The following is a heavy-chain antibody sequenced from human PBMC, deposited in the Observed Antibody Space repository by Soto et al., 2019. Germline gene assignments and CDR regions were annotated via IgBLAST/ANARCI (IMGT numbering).Heavy chain of an antibody. J-gene: IGHJ4*02. V-gene: IGHV4-39*01. D-gene: IGHD3-22*01. Sequence: PSDTLALTSSVSGGSIRGNICYWSWIPQPPGQELGWIATVHYSGSTYYTPSLKSRVTISADTSKNQFSLRLNSVTAADTAVYYCARQHYYDSSGYYTWNWGQGTLVTVSS. CDR1: GGSIRGNICY. CDR3: ARQHYYDSSGYYTWN. CDR2: VHYSGST.